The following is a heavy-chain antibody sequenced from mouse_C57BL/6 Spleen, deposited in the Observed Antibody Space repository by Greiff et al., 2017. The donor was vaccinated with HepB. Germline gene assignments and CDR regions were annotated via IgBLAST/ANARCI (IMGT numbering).Heavy chain of an antibody. V-gene: IGHV1-72*01. Sequence: VQLQQSGAELVKPGASVKLSCKASGYTFTSYWMHWVKQRPGRGLEWIGRIDPNSGGTKYNEKFKSKATLTVDKPSSTAYMQLSSLTSEDSAVYYCARGYGSSLYYAMDYWGQGTSVTVSS. D-gene: IGHD1-1*01. J-gene: IGHJ4*01. CDR2: IDPNSGGT. CDR3: ARGYGSSLYYAMDY. CDR1: GYTFTSYW.